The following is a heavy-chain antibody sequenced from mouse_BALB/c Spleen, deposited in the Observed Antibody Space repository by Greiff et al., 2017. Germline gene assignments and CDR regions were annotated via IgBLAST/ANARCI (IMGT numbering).Heavy chain of an antibody. CDR1: GYTFTDYA. CDR2: ISTYYGNT. D-gene: IGHD1-1*01. CDR3: ARNYGSSGAMDY. Sequence: VQLQESGPELVRPGVSVKISCKGSGYTFTDYAMHWVKQSHAKSLEWIGVISTYYGNTNYNQKFKGKATMTVDKSSSTAYMELARLTSEDSAIYYCARNYGSSGAMDYWGQGTTLTVSS. V-gene: IGHV1-67*01. J-gene: IGHJ2*01.